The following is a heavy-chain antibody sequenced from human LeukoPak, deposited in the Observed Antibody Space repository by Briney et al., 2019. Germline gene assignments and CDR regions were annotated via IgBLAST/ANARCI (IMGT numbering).Heavy chain of an antibody. Sequence: ASVKVSCKASGYTFTGYYMHWVRQAPGQGLEWMGWINPNSGGTNYAQKFQGRVTMTTDTSISTAYMELNRLKSDDTAVYFCAREGYCSDATCYGPYYWFDPWGQGTLVTVSS. CDR1: GYTFTGYY. V-gene: IGHV1-2*02. CDR2: INPNSGGT. CDR3: AREGYCSDATCYGPYYWFDP. D-gene: IGHD2-15*01. J-gene: IGHJ5*02.